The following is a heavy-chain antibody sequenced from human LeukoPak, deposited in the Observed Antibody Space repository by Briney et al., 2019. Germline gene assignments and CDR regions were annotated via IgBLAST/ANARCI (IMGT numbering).Heavy chain of an antibody. CDR1: GFTFSSYE. Sequence: QPGGSLRLSCEASGFTFSSYEMNWVRQAPGKGLEWVSYISSSGKTIYYADSTKGRFTVSRDNAKNSLYLQMNSLRAEDTAVYYCATTSIAAAVPGCFDYWGQGTLVTV. D-gene: IGHD6-13*01. CDR2: ISSSGKTI. CDR3: ATTSIAAAVPGCFDY. J-gene: IGHJ4*02. V-gene: IGHV3-48*03.